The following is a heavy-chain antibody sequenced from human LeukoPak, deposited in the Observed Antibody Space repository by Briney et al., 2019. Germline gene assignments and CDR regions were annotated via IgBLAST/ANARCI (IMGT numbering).Heavy chain of an antibody. CDR3: ARHFAYSSSSYFDY. V-gene: IGHV4-59*08. Sequence: TETLSLTCSVSGGSVSNYYWSWIRQPPGKGLEWIGYVYYTGSTNYNPSLKSRVTMFEDKSKNQFSLRLYSVTVADTAVYYCARHFAYSSSSYFDYWGQGSLVTVSS. CDR2: VYYTGST. CDR1: GGSVSNYY. D-gene: IGHD6-6*01. J-gene: IGHJ4*02.